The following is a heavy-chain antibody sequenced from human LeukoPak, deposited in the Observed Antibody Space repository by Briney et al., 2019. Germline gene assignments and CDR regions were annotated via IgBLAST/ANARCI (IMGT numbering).Heavy chain of an antibody. CDR1: GGSISSSSYY. CDR3: ARATEYYDSSGPWGAYFDY. CDR2: IYYSGST. Sequence: SETLSLTCTVSGGSISSSSYYWGWIRQPPGKGLEWFGSIYYSGSTYYNPSLKSRVTISVDTSKNQFSLKLSSVTAADTAVYYCARATEYYDSSGPWGAYFDYWGQGTLVTVSS. D-gene: IGHD3-22*01. V-gene: IGHV4-39*07. J-gene: IGHJ4*02.